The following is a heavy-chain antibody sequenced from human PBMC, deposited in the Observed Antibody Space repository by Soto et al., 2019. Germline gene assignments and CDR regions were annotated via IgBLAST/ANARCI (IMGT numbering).Heavy chain of an antibody. D-gene: IGHD2-15*01. CDR1: GGTFSSDA. V-gene: IGHV1-69*13. CDR2: IIPIFGTA. CDR3: AADIVVVVAANAGYYYYGMDV. J-gene: IGHJ6*02. Sequence: SVKVSCKASGGTFSSDAISWVRQAPGQGLEWMGGIIPIFGTANYAQKFQGRVTITADESTSTAYMELSSLRSEDTAVYYCAADIVVVVAANAGYYYYGMDVWGQGTTVTVSS.